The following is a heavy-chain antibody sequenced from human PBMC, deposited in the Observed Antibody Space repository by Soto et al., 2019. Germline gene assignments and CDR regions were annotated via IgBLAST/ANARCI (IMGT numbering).Heavy chain of an antibody. Sequence: GESLKISCKGSGYSFTSYWIGWVRQMPGKGLEWMGIIYPGDSDTRYSPSFQGQVTISADKSISTAYLQWSSLKASDTAMYYCAVGFSYDSSGYYSDYWGQGTLVTVSP. CDR1: GYSFTSYW. CDR2: IYPGDSDT. V-gene: IGHV5-51*01. J-gene: IGHJ4*02. CDR3: AVGFSYDSSGYYSDY. D-gene: IGHD3-22*01.